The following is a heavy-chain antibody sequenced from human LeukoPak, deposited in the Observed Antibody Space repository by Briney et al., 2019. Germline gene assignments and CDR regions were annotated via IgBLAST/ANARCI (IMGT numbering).Heavy chain of an antibody. CDR3: ARGPGITIFGVVNKGYYMDV. CDR1: GNTFSNFD. V-gene: IGHV1-8*03. Sequence: ASLKVSCTVSGNTFSNFDINWVRQASGQGLEWMGWMNPNSGNTGYVRKFQGRVTITRNTSISTAYMELNNLKSDDTGVHYCARGPGITIFGVVNKGYYMDVWGKGTTVTVSS. CDR2: MNPNSGNT. D-gene: IGHD3-3*01. J-gene: IGHJ6*03.